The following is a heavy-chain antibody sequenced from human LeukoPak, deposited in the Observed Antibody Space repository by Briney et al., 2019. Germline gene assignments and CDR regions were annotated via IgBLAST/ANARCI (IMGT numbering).Heavy chain of an antibody. CDR2: FFPSGTT. CDR1: PYSTTSDSY. D-gene: IGHD5-24*01. CDR3: SGPGRDGYNCYWYSDL. J-gene: IGHJ2*01. Sequence: SETLSLTCFVSPYSTTSDSYWAWIRQPPGEGLEWIGTFFPSGTTLYNPSLKSQVTVSLDTSKNQFSLKLASVTAPDTALYYLSGPGRDGYNCYWYSDLWGRGTLVTVSS. V-gene: IGHV4-38-2*01.